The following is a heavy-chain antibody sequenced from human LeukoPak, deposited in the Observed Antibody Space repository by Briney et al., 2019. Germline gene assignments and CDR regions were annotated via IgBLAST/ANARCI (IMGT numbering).Heavy chain of an antibody. V-gene: IGHV3-72*01. J-gene: IGHJ4*02. CDR2: SATTRPNSCTT. CDR3: VRVVTTRSGWYHFDN. Sequence: GGSLRLSCAGAGFSIADHHMDWVRQAPGTGLEWIGRSATTRPNSCTTQYAASVRGRFTISRDDSQNSLYLHLNSLKTEDTAVYYCVRVVTTRSGWYHFDNWGLGTLVSVSS. D-gene: IGHD6-13*01. CDR1: GFSIADHH.